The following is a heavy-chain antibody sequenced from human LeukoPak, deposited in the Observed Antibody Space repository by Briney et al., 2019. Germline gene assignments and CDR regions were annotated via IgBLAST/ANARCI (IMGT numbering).Heavy chain of an antibody. V-gene: IGHV4-34*01. CDR1: GGSFSGYY. CDR2: INHSGST. CDR3: ARGSMQATKFDY. Sequence: SETLSLTCAVYGGSFSGYYWSWIRQPPGKGLEWIGEINHSGSTNYNPSLKSRVTISVDTSKNQFSLKLSSVTAADTAVYYCARGSMQATKFDYWGQGTLVTVSS. J-gene: IGHJ4*02. D-gene: IGHD5-12*01.